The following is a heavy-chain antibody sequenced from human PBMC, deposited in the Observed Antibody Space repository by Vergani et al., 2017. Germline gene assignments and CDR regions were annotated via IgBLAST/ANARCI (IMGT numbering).Heavy chain of an antibody. V-gene: IGHV7-4-1*02. CDR1: GYSFSTSA. Sequence: QVQLEQSGSELKKPGASVKISCKTSGYSFSTSAMNWVRQAPGQGLEWMGWINTDTGHPTYAPGFTGRFVFSLDSSVNTAFLHINSLKAKDTAVYFCARDGYQRTFDLLHYWGQGTLVIVSS. CDR3: ARDGYQRTFDLLHY. CDR2: INTDTGHP. D-gene: IGHD3-9*01. J-gene: IGHJ4*02.